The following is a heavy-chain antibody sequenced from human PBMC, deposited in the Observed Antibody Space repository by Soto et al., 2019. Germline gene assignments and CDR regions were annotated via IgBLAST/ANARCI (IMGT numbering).Heavy chain of an antibody. V-gene: IGHV4-34*01. CDR2: INHSGST. CDR3: ARGYSLLLAYYYGSGSYYNS. Sequence: SETLSLTCAVYGGSFSGYYWSWIRQPPGKGLEWIGEINHSGSTNYNPSLRSRVTISVDTSKNQFSLKLSSVTAADTAVYYCARGYSLLLAYYYGSGSYYNSWGQGTLVTVSS. J-gene: IGHJ5*02. CDR1: GGSFSGYY. D-gene: IGHD3-10*01.